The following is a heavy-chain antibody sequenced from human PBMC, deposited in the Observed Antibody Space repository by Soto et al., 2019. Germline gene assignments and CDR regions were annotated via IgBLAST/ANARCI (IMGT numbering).Heavy chain of an antibody. CDR3: ARVAVAARPRWYNWFDP. Sequence: QEQLVQSGAEVKKPGASVKVSCKTSGYTFTDYDINWVRQATGQGLEWIVWMTPNSGETGYAQKFQGRVTMTRSASLSTAYLELSRLRSEDTAVYYCARVAVAARPRWYNWFDPWGQGTLVTVSS. CDR2: MTPNSGET. D-gene: IGHD2-15*01. V-gene: IGHV1-8*01. J-gene: IGHJ5*02. CDR1: GYTFTDYD.